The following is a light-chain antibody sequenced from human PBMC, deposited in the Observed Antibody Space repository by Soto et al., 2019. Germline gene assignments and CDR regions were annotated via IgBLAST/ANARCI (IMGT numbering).Light chain of an antibody. V-gene: IGLV2-14*01. Sequence: QAASVSGSPGQSITISCTGTSSDIGFSNYVSWYQQHPGKAPKLMIYEVSHRPSGVSDRFSGSKSGNTASVTISGLQAEDEADYYCTSYSSGTTRYVFGAGTKLTVL. CDR2: EVS. CDR3: TSYSSGTTRYV. J-gene: IGLJ1*01. CDR1: SSDIGFSNY.